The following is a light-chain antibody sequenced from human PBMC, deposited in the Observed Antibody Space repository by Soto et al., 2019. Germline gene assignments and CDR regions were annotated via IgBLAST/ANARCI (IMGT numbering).Light chain of an antibody. J-gene: IGKJ1*01. V-gene: IGKV3-20*01. CDR3: QQYGSSPRT. CDR1: QSVSSSY. CDR2: GAS. Sequence: EIVLTQSPGTLSLSPGERATLSCRASQSVSSSYLAWYQQKPGQAPRLLIYGASSRATGIPDRFSGSGPGTDFTLTISRLEREDFAVYYCQQYGSSPRTFGQGTKVDI.